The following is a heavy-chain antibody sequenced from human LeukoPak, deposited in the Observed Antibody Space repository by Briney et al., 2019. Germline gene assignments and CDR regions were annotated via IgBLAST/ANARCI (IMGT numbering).Heavy chain of an antibody. CDR2: IYYSGST. V-gene: IGHV4-39*01. Sequence: SEILSLTCTVSGGSISSSSYYWGWIRQPPGKGLEWIGSIYYSGSTYYNPSLKSRVTISVDTSKNQFSLKLSSVTAADTAVYYCARLRFVRYFDLWGRGTLVTVSS. CDR3: ARLRFVRYFDL. J-gene: IGHJ2*01. D-gene: IGHD3-10*01. CDR1: GGSISSSSYY.